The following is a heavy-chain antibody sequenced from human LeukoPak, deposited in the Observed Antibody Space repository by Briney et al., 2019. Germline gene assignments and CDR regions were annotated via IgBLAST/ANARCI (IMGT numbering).Heavy chain of an antibody. V-gene: IGHV4-34*01. CDR1: GGSFSGYY. CDR2: IYYSGST. J-gene: IGHJ5*02. Sequence: SETLSLTCAVYGGSFSGYYWSWIRQPPGKGLEWIGYIYYSGSTYYNPSLKSRVTISVDTSKNQFSLRLSSVTAADTAVYYCVGVREGDSRPCESWGQGTPVTVSS. CDR3: VGVREGDSRPCES. D-gene: IGHD2-21*01.